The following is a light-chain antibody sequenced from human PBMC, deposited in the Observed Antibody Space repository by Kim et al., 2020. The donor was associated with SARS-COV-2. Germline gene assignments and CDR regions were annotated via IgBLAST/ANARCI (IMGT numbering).Light chain of an antibody. CDR1: QSISSY. CDR2: AAS. V-gene: IGKV1-39*01. Sequence: SASLGDRVTIACRASQSISSYLQWYQQKPEKAPKPLIHAASSVQSVLPARFRGSGSSADFTLTIRSLQPEDFATYSCQQSYSTLTFGGGTKVDIK. J-gene: IGKJ4*02. CDR3: QQSYSTLT.